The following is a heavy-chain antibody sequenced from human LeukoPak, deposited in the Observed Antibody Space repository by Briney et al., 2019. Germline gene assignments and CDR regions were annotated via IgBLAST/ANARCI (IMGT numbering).Heavy chain of an antibody. V-gene: IGHV3-21*04. J-gene: IGHJ6*03. CDR3: TKDSGYYYMDV. CDR2: IRSSSSYI. Sequence: GGSLRLSCAASGFTFSSYNMNWVRQAPGKGLEWVSSIRSSSSYIYYADSVKGRFTISRDNAKNSLYLQMNSLRPEDTTLYYCTKDSGYYYMDVWGKGTTVTVSS. D-gene: IGHD6-13*01. CDR1: GFTFSSYN.